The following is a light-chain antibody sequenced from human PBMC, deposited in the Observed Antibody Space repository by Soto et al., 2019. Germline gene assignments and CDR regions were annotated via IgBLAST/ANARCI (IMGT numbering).Light chain of an antibody. CDR1: SSDVGGFNY. Sequence: QSALTQPASVSGSPGQSITISCPGTSSDVGGFNYVSWYQQHPGKAPKLMIYDVSNRPSGVSNRFSGSKSGNTASLTISGLQAEDEADYYCSSYTSSSTLVFGGGTKVTVL. J-gene: IGLJ2*01. CDR3: SSYTSSSTLV. CDR2: DVS. V-gene: IGLV2-14*01.